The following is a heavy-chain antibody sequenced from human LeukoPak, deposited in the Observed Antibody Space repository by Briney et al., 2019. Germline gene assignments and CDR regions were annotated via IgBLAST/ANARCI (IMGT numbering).Heavy chain of an antibody. D-gene: IGHD3-3*01. CDR3: ARHLAYDFWSGYYTEAFDI. CDR2: IYYSGST. Sequence: SETLSLTCTVSGGSISSYYWSWIRQRPGKGLEWIGYIYYSGSTNYNPSLKTRVTISVDTSKNQFSLKLSSVTAADTAVYYCARHLAYDFWSGYYTEAFDIWGQGTMVTVSS. V-gene: IGHV4-59*08. CDR1: GGSISSYY. J-gene: IGHJ3*02.